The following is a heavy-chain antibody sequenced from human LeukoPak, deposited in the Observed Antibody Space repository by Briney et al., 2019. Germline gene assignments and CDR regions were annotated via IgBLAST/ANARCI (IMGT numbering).Heavy chain of an antibody. D-gene: IGHD2/OR15-2a*01. Sequence: GGSLRLSCAASGFTFSSYSMNWVRQAPGKGLEWVSAISGSGGSTYYADSVKGRFTISRDNSKNTLYLQMNSLRAEDTAVYYCARKISNRGFDYWGQGTLVTVSS. CDR1: GFTFSSYS. J-gene: IGHJ4*02. CDR2: ISGSGGST. V-gene: IGHV3-23*01. CDR3: ARKISNRGFDY.